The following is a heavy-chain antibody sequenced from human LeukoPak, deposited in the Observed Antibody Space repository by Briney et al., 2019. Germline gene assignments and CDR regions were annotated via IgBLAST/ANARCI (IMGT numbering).Heavy chain of an antibody. CDR3: AGGLLGCGGGSCYPTDY. D-gene: IGHD2-15*01. Sequence: GGSLRLSCAASGFTFDDYGMSWVRQAPGKGLKWVSGINWNGGSTGYADSVKGRFTISRDDAKNSLYLQMNSLRAEDTAVYYCAGGLLGCGGGSCYPTDYWGQGTLVTVSS. CDR2: INWNGGST. CDR1: GFTFDDYG. V-gene: IGHV3-20*04. J-gene: IGHJ4*02.